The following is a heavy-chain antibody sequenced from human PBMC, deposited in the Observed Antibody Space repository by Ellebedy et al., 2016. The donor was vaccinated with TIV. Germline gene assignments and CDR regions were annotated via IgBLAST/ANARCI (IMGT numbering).Heavy chain of an antibody. CDR1: GFTFSSYA. CDR2: ISGSGGST. D-gene: IGHD5-18*01. Sequence: GESLKISXAASGFTFSSYAMSWVRQAPGKGLEWVSAISGSGGSTYYADSVKGRFTISRDNSKNTLYLQMNSLRAEDTAVYYCAKDLVTGPPQLCFDYWGQGTLVTVSS. J-gene: IGHJ4*02. CDR3: AKDLVTGPPQLCFDY. V-gene: IGHV3-23*01.